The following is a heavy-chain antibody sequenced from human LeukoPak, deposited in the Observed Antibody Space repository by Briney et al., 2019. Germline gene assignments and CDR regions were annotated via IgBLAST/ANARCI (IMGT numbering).Heavy chain of an antibody. CDR1: GYTFTGYY. J-gene: IGHJ4*02. CDR3: ARRGGDSGYDLIPY. V-gene: IGHV1-2*02. CDR2: INPSSGGT. D-gene: IGHD5-12*01. Sequence: GASVKVSCKASGYTFTGYYIHWVRQAPGQGLEWMGWINPSSGGTNYAQKFQGRVTMTRDTSISTAYMELSRLSSVTAADTAVYYCARRGGDSGYDLIPYWGQGTLVTVSS.